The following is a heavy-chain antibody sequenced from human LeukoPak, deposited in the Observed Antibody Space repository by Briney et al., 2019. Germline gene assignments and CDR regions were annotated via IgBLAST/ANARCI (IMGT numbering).Heavy chain of an antibody. J-gene: IGHJ4*02. CDR3: SRANYSSGWYALLFDY. Sequence: TGGSLRLSCTGSGFTFGDSAMSWFRQAPGKGLEWVGFIRGKAFGGTTELAASVKGRFTISRDDSKRFAYLQMNGLKSEDTAVYYCSRANYSSGWYALLFDYWGQGPLVTVSS. D-gene: IGHD6-19*01. CDR1: GFTFGDSA. V-gene: IGHV3-49*03. CDR2: IRGKAFGGTT.